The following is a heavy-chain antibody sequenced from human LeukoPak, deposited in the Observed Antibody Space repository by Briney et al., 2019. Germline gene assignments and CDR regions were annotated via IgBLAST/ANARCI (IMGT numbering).Heavy chain of an antibody. V-gene: IGHV1-2*02. CDR1: GDTFTGYY. J-gene: IGHJ6*02. CDR2: VNPNSGGT. D-gene: IGHD6-19*01. Sequence: ASVKVSCKASGDTFTGYYMHWVRQAPGQGLEWMGWVNPNSGGTNYAQKFQGRVTMTRDTSISTAYMELSRLRSDDTAVYYCARNPIAVAGTAGYYGMDVWGQGTTVTVSS. CDR3: ARNPIAVAGTAGYYGMDV.